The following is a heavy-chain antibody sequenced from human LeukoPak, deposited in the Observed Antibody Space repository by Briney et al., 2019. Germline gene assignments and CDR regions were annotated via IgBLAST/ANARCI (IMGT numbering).Heavy chain of an antibody. Sequence: PSETLSLTCAVFGGSFSGASWTWIRQPPGKGLEWIGEINHSGSTNCNPSLKSRVTISLDSSKNQFSLRLTSVTAADTAVYYCARRLTITARNDLDSWGQGTLVTVSS. CDR3: ARRLTITARNDLDS. CDR1: GGSFSGAS. V-gene: IGHV4-34*01. CDR2: INHSGST. J-gene: IGHJ4*02. D-gene: IGHD1-1*01.